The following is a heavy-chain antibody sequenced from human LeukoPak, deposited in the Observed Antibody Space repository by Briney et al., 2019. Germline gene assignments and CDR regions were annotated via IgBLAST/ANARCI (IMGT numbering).Heavy chain of an antibody. CDR3: AKDILSEQWHDAFDI. CDR2: ISGDGGSA. CDR1: GFIVDDYA. Sequence: GGSLRLSCAASGFIVDDYAMYWVRQAPGKGLEWVSLISGDGGSAYYADSVKGRFTISRDNSKNSLFLQMNSLRTEDTALYYCAKDILSEQWHDAFDIWGQGTMVTVSS. J-gene: IGHJ3*02. D-gene: IGHD6-19*01. V-gene: IGHV3-43*02.